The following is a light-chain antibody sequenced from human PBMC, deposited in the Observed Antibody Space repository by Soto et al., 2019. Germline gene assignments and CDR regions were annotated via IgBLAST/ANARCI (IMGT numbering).Light chain of an antibody. CDR2: GAS. J-gene: IGKJ4*01. CDR1: QSVSDN. CDR3: QQYNNWPLT. Sequence: EIVMTQSPATLSVSPGERVTLSCRASQSVSDNLAWYQQKPGQAPWLLIYGASTRATGIPARFSGSGSGTEFTLTISSRQSEDFAVYYCQQYNNWPLTVGGGTKVEIK. V-gene: IGKV3-15*01.